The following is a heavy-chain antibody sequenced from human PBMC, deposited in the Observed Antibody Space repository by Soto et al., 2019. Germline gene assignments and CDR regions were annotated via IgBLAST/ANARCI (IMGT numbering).Heavy chain of an antibody. V-gene: IGHV1-46*01. Sequence: ASVKVSCKASGYTFTSYYIHWVRQAPGKGLEWMGIINPGGGTTNYAQKFQARVTLTSDTSTSTVYMDLRSLRSEDSAVYYCAREGSIFAPMDVWVQGTTVTVSS. D-gene: IGHD3-3*01. CDR2: INPGGGTT. CDR1: GYTFTSYY. CDR3: AREGSIFAPMDV. J-gene: IGHJ6*02.